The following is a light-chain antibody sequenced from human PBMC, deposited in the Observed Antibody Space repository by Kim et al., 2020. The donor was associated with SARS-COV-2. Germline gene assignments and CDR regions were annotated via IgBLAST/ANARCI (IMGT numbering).Light chain of an antibody. CDR2: DTS. CDR3: LLSYSGGWL. CDR1: TGNVTRGNY. V-gene: IGLV7-46*01. Sequence: QAVVTQEPSLTVSPGGTVTLTCGSSTGNVTRGNYPYWFQQKPAQAPRTLIYDTSSKHSWTPARFSGSLLGGKSALSLSSAQPEDEDDYYCLLSYSGGWLFGGGTQLTVL. J-gene: IGLJ3*02.